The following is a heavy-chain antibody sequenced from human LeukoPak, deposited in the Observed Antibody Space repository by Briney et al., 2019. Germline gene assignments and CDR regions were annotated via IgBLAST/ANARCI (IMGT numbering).Heavy chain of an antibody. D-gene: IGHD4-17*01. CDR1: DGSITSYY. CDR2: IYYTGSI. CDR3: ARYGMTTVTAWGFDY. Sequence: SETLSLTCTVSDGSITSYYWNWIRQPPGKGLEWIGYIYYTGSIMYNPSLKTRVTMSVDTSKNQFSLKVRSVTAADTAVYYCARYGMTTVTAWGFDYWGQGTLVTVSS. J-gene: IGHJ4*02. V-gene: IGHV4-59*01.